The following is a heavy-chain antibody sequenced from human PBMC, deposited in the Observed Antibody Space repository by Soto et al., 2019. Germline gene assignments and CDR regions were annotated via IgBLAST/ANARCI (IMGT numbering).Heavy chain of an antibody. V-gene: IGHV1-69*08. D-gene: IGHD2-2*01. J-gene: IGHJ6*02. CDR3: AREDRDRETGLVPAAIDGMDV. CDR2: IIPIVVIA. Sequence: QVQLVQSGAEVKKPGSSVKVSCKASGGTFRRYSITWVRQAPGHGLECIVRIIPIVVIASYAQKFQGRVTITADESTSTAYMELSSLRSDDTAVYYCAREDRDRETGLVPAAIDGMDVWGQVTTVTVSS. CDR1: GGTFRRYS.